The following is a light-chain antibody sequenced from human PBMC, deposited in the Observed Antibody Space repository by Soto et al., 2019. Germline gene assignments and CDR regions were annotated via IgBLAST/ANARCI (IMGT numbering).Light chain of an antibody. CDR1: VLAKKY. V-gene: IGLV3-27*01. CDR3: YSAADNMGWV. J-gene: IGLJ3*02. Sequence: SYELTQPSSVSVSPGQTARITCSGDVLAKKYARWFQQKPGQAPVLVIYKDSERPSGIPERFSGSSSGTTVTLTISGAQVEDEADYYCYSAADNMGWVFGGGPKLTVL. CDR2: KDS.